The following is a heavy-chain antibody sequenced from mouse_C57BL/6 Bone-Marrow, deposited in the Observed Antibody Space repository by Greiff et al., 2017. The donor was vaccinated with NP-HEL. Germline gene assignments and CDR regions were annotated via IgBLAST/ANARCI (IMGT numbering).Heavy chain of an antibody. V-gene: IGHV1-80*01. CDR1: GYDFSNYW. CDR2: IYSGYGYT. CDR3: EREAY. Sequence: QVQLLQSGADLVKPGASVKLSCKASGYDFSNYWMNWVNQRPGKGLEWIGQIYSGYGYTNFYGKFKDKVTLTPDKSSSTAYMQLRRLTSEDSAIYICEREAYGGRGTLVTVSA. J-gene: IGHJ3*01.